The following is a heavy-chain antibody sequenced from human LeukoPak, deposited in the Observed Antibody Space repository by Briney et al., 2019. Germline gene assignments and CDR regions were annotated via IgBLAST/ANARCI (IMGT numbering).Heavy chain of an antibody. V-gene: IGHV3-30-3*01. D-gene: IGHD1-26*01. CDR2: ISYDGSNK. CDR1: GFAFSPYA. CDR3: VRDRGTYRPIDY. J-gene: IGHJ4*02. Sequence: GGSLRLSCAASGFAFSPYAMHWVRQAPGKGLEWVAVISYDGSNKYYADSVKGRFTISRDNAQNSLYLQMNSLRAEDTAIYYCVRDRGTYRPIDYWGQGTLVTVSS.